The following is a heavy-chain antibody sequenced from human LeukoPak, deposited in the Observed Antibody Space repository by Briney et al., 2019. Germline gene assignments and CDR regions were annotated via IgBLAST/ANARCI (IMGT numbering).Heavy chain of an antibody. V-gene: IGHV3-48*01. J-gene: IGHJ4*02. CDR2: ISSSSSTI. D-gene: IGHD3-22*01. CDR1: GFTFSSYS. CDR3: ARDQGGYYYDSSSYYH. Sequence: GGSLRLSCAASGFTFSSYSMNWVRQAPGKGLEWVSYISSSSSTIYYADSVKGRFTISRDNAKNSLYLQMNSLRAEDTAVYYCARDQGGYYYDSSSYYHWGQGTLVTVSS.